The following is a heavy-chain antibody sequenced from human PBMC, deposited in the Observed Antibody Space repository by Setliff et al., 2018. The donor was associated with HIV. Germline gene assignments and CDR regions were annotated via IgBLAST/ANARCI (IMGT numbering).Heavy chain of an antibody. V-gene: IGHV4-34*01. D-gene: IGHD1-1*01. CDR1: GGSFSGYY. CDR2: INHNENS. CDR3: VRTYNDLENYYHHYYYMDV. Sequence: SETLSLTCTVYGGSFSGYYWNWVRQPPGKGLEWIGEINHNENSNCSPSLKSRVTISVDTSKNQFSLKLRSVTAADTAVYYCVRTYNDLENYYHHYYYMDVWGKGTTVTVSS. J-gene: IGHJ6*03.